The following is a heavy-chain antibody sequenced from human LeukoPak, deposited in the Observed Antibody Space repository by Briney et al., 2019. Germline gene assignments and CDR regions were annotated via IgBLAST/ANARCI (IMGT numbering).Heavy chain of an antibody. J-gene: IGHJ4*02. CDR2: IYYSGTT. V-gene: IGHV4-39*01. CDR3: ARQNDRSHDY. D-gene: IGHD1-1*01. Sequence: SETLSLTCTVSGGSISRSSYYWGWIRQPPGKGLEWIGSIYYSGTTYSDPSLKSRVTISVDTSKNQFSLKLRSVTAADTAVYYCARQNDRSHDYWGQGTLVTVSS. CDR1: GGSISRSSYY.